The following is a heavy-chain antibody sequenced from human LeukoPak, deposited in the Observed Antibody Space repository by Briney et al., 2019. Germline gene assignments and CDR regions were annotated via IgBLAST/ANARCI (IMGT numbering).Heavy chain of an antibody. D-gene: IGHD4-17*01. V-gene: IGHV4-4*02. J-gene: IGHJ4*02. CDR2: IYHSGST. CDR1: GVSISSSNW. CDR3: ATLGDYGDYWSSDY. Sequence: SETLSLTCAVSGVSISSSNWWSWVRQPPGKGLEWIGEIYHSGSTNYNPSLKSRVTISVDKSKNQFSLKLSSVTAADTAVYYCATLGDYGDYWSSDYWGQGTLVTVSS.